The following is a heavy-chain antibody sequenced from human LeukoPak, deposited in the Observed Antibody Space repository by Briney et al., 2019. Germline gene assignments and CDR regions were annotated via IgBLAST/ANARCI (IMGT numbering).Heavy chain of an antibody. CDR2: IIPIFGTA. Sequence: VASAKVSCKASGGTFSSYAISWVRQAPGQGLEWMGRIIPIFGTANYAQKFQGRVTITTDESTSTAYMELSSLRSEDTAVYYCARAGINDYGDYNWGQGTLVTVSS. D-gene: IGHD4-17*01. CDR3: ARAGINDYGDYN. CDR1: GGTFSSYA. J-gene: IGHJ4*02. V-gene: IGHV1-69*05.